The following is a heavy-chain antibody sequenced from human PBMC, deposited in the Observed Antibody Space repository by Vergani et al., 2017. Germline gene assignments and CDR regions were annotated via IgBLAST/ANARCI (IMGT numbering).Heavy chain of an antibody. CDR2: ISYDGSKT. J-gene: IGHJ6*03. D-gene: IGHD3-16*01. V-gene: IGHV3-33*05. Sequence: VQLVESGGGVVQPRTSLRLSCEASGFKFSQFGMHWVRQGPGKGLEWVAFISYDGSKTQYADSGKGRVTISRDHSKNTVGLEMSSLRVDDTATYYCARDVWDCSGISCFLRAGEFYYMDVWGQGTTGTVSS. CDR3: ARDVWDCSGISCFLRAGEFYYMDV. CDR1: GFKFSQFG.